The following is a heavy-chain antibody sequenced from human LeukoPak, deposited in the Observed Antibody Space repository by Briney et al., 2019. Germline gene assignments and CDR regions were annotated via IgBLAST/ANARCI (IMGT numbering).Heavy chain of an antibody. D-gene: IGHD6-19*01. J-gene: IGHJ4*02. CDR2: ISWNAGST. V-gene: IGHV3-20*04. CDR1: GFRFDDHG. CDR3: AGGDRNGWYFYY. Sequence: GGSLRLSCAASGFRFDDHGMSWVRQAPGKGLEWVSGISWNAGSTGYADYVKGRFTISRDNAENSLFLQMNSLRVEDTALYYCAGGDRNGWYFYYWGQGILVTVSS.